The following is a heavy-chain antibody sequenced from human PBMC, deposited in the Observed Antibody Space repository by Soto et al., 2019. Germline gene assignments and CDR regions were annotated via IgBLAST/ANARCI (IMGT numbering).Heavy chain of an antibody. CDR3: ARERSAAGTGWFDP. CDR2: MNPNSGNT. J-gene: IGHJ5*02. CDR1: GYTFTSYD. V-gene: IGHV1-8*01. Sequence: QVQLVQSGAEVKKPGASVKVSCKASGYTFTSYDINWVRQATGQGLEWMGWMNPNSGNTGYAQKFQGRVTMTRNTSISTAYMDLSSLRSEDTAVYYCARERSAAGTGWFDPRGQGTLVTVPS. D-gene: IGHD6-13*01.